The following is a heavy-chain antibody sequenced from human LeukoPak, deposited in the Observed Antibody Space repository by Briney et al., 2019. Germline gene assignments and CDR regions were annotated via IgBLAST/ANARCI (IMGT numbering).Heavy chain of an antibody. CDR3: ARGLTVGTVTYFDY. CDR2: IYYSGST. V-gene: IGHV4-59*01. Sequence: SETLSLTCTVSGGSLSSYYWSWIRQPPGKGLEWIGYIYYSGSTNYNPSLKSRVTISVDTSKNQFSLKLSSVTAADTAVYYCARGLTVGTVTYFDYWGQGTLVTVSS. CDR1: GGSLSSYY. J-gene: IGHJ4*02. D-gene: IGHD4-23*01.